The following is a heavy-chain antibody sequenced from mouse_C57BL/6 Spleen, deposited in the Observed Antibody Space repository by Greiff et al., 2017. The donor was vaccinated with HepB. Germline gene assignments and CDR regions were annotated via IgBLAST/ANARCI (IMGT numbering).Heavy chain of an antibody. CDR1: GYTFTSYW. V-gene: IGHV1-55*01. D-gene: IGHD1-1*01. CDR2: IYPGSGST. J-gene: IGHJ2*01. CDR3: AKGGPYYGSSYGDY. Sequence: VQLQQPGAELVKPGASVKMSCKASGYTFTSYWITWVKQRPGQGLEWIGDIYPGSGSTNYNEKFKSKATLTVDTSSSTAYMQLSSLTSEDSAVYYCAKGGPYYGSSYGDYWGQGTTLTVSS.